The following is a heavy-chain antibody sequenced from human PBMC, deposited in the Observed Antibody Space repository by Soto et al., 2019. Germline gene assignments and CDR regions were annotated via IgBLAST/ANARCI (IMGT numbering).Heavy chain of an antibody. D-gene: IGHD3-16*01. CDR3: ARATVGTYYFDY. J-gene: IGHJ4*02. CDR2: TRDKTNSYTT. CDR1: GFTFSDHY. V-gene: IGHV3-72*01. Sequence: EVQLVESGGGLVQPGGSLRLSCAASGFTFSDHYMDWVRQAPGKGLEWVGRTRDKTNSYTTEYAASVKGRFTISRDDSKSSLYLQMNSLKTEDTAVHYCARATVGTYYFDYWGQGTLVTVSS.